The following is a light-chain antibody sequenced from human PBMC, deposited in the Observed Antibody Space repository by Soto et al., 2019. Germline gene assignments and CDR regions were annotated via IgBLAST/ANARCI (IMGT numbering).Light chain of an antibody. Sequence: EIVLAQSPGTLSLSPGERAALSCRGSQSVSSSYLAWYQQKPGQAPRLLIYGGSSRATGIPVRFSGSGSETDFTLTISRLEPEDFAVYYCQQYGSSPWTFGQGTKVDIK. J-gene: IGKJ1*01. CDR2: GGS. V-gene: IGKV3-20*01. CDR1: QSVSSSY. CDR3: QQYGSSPWT.